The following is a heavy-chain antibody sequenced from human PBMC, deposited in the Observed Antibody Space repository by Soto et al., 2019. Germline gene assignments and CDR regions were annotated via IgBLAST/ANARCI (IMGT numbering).Heavy chain of an antibody. V-gene: IGHV3-21*02. CDR2: ISSSTGYT. CDR3: ARDRGCSGGSCYSKGMDV. CDR1: GFTFSSYS. D-gene: IGHD2-15*01. J-gene: IGHJ6*02. Sequence: EVQLVESGGGLVKPGGSLRLSCAASGFTFSSYSMNWVRQAPGKGLEWVSYISSSTGYTYYADSVKGRFTISRDNAKNSLYLQMNSLRAEDTAVYYGARDRGCSGGSCYSKGMDVWGQGTTVTVSS.